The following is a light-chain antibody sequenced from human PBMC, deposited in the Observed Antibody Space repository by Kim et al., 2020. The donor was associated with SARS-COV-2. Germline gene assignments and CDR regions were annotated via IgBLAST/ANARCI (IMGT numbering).Light chain of an antibody. Sequence: ASLGERVTLSCRASQSVSSSLAWYQPKPGQAPRLLVYEASTRATGIPGRFTGSRSGTEFTLTISSLQSEDFAVYFCQHYNNWPLTFGGGTKVDIK. V-gene: IGKV3-15*01. CDR1: QSVSSS. CDR2: EAS. J-gene: IGKJ4*01. CDR3: QHYNNWPLT.